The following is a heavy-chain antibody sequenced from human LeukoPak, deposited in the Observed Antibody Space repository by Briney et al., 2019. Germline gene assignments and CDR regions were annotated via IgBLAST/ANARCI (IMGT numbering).Heavy chain of an antibody. CDR3: ARDPNDYSKDY. D-gene: IGHD4-11*01. J-gene: IGHJ4*02. Sequence: ASVKVSCKASGYTFTSYAMHWVRQAPGQRLEWMGWINAGNGKTKYSQKFQGRVTITRDTSASTAYMELSSLRSEDTAVYYCARDPNDYSKDYWGQGTLVTVSS. CDR1: GYTFTSYA. V-gene: IGHV1-3*01. CDR2: INAGNGKT.